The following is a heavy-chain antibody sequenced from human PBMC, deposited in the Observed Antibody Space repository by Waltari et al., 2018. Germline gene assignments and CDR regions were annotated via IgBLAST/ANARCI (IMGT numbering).Heavy chain of an antibody. J-gene: IGHJ6*04. CDR3: ARARSRRFLEWPGPGDV. Sequence: QVQLQQWGAGRLKPSETLSLTCAVYGGSFSGYYWSWIRQPPGKGLEWIGEINHSGSTNYNPSLKSRVTISVDTSKNQFSLKLSSVTAADTAVYYCARARSRRFLEWPGPGDVWGKGTTVTVSS. V-gene: IGHV4-34*01. CDR1: GGSFSGYY. D-gene: IGHD3-3*01. CDR2: INHSGST.